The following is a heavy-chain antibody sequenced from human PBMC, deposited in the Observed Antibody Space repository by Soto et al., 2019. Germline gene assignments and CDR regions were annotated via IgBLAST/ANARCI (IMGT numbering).Heavy chain of an antibody. D-gene: IGHD3-3*01. Sequence: GESLKISCKGSGDSFTSYWIGWVRQMPGKGLEWMGIIYPGDSDTRYSPSFQGQVTISADKSISTAYLQWSSLKASDTAMYYCARLPKYYDFWSGYGIRGGMDVWGQGTTFTVSS. CDR2: IYPGDSDT. CDR3: ARLPKYYDFWSGYGIRGGMDV. J-gene: IGHJ6*02. CDR1: GDSFTSYW. V-gene: IGHV5-51*01.